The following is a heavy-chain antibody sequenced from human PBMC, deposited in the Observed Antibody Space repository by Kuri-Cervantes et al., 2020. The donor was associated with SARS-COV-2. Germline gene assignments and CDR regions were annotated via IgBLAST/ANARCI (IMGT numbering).Heavy chain of an antibody. J-gene: IGHJ6*02. CDR2: IDPSDSYT. CDR3: ARRQQLTSYYYNGMDA. D-gene: IGHD6-13*01. V-gene: IGHV5-10-1*01. Sequence: GESLKISCKGSGYSFTSYWIGWVRQMPGKGLEWMGRIDPSDSYTNYSPSFQGHVTISADKSISTAYLQWSSLKASDTAMYYCARRQQLTSYYYNGMDAWGQGTTVTVSS. CDR1: GYSFTSYW.